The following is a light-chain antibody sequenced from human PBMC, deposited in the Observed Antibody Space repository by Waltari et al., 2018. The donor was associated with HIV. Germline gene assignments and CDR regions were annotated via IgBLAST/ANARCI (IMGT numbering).Light chain of an antibody. J-gene: IGKJ4*01. CDR3: QQYATSPT. CDR1: QTVSSSY. CDR2: GGS. Sequence: IVLTQSPGTLSLSPGERGTLSCRASQTVSSSYVAWYQQKGGQAPRLIIDGGSHRATGIPDRFSGSGSGTDFILTISRVEPEDFALYHCQQYATSPTFGGGTKVEMK. V-gene: IGKV3-20*01.